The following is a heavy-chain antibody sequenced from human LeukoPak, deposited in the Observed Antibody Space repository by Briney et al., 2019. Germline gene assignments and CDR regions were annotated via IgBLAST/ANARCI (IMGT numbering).Heavy chain of an antibody. CDR3: TKTTTGYSSGQYPGWPADH. D-gene: IGHD3-22*01. CDR1: GFTFNNYA. J-gene: IGHJ4*02. V-gene: IGHV3-23*01. CDR2: IFGSGGSA. Sequence: GGSLRLSCTASGFTFNNYAMYWVRQAPRKGLEWVAGIFGSGGSAHYVDSVKGRFTISRDNSKNTVYLQMDSLRGEDTAVYYCTKTTTGYSSGQYPGWPADHWGQGALVTVSS.